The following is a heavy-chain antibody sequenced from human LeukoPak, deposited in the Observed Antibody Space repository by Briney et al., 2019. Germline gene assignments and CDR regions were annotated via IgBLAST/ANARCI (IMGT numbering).Heavy chain of an antibody. Sequence: GASVKVSCKASGGTFSSYALSWVRQAPGKGLEGMGGIIPIFGTANYAQKFQGRVTITTDESTSTAYMELSSLRSEDTAVYYCAVDIVVVPAAMALDAFDIWGQGTMVTVSS. CDR3: AVDIVVVPAAMALDAFDI. CDR2: IIPIFGTA. CDR1: GGTFSSYA. D-gene: IGHD2-2*01. J-gene: IGHJ3*02. V-gene: IGHV1-69*05.